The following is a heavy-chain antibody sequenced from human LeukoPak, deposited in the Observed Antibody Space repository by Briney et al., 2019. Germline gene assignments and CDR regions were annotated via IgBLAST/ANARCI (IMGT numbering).Heavy chain of an antibody. Sequence: QPGGSLRLSCAAPGFNFNSYTMNWVRQAPGKGLQWVANILASGSPTYYADSVKGRFIISRDNSKNTVYLQMNSLRVEDTAIYYCAKDLRPDGVDNFDHWGQGILVTVSS. CDR1: GFNFNSYT. CDR2: ILASGSPT. D-gene: IGHD2-8*01. V-gene: IGHV3-23*01. CDR3: AKDLRPDGVDNFDH. J-gene: IGHJ4*02.